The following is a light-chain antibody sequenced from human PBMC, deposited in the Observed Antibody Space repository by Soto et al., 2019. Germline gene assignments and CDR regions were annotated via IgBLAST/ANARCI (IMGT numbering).Light chain of an antibody. Sequence: DIRMTQSPSSLSASVGDRFTITCRASQSISNFLNWYQHKPGKAPKLLIYAASSLQSGVPSRFSGSGSGTDFTLTISSLQPEDFATYYCQQSYSSPYTFGQGTKLEIK. CDR2: AAS. J-gene: IGKJ2*01. CDR3: QQSYSSPYT. CDR1: QSISNF. V-gene: IGKV1-39*01.